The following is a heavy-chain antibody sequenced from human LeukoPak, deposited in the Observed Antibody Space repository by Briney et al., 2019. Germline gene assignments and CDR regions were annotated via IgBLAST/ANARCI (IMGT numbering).Heavy chain of an antibody. V-gene: IGHV3-7*01. J-gene: IGHJ4*02. CDR2: IKQDGSEK. CDR1: GFTFSSYW. Sequence: GGSLRLSCAASGFTFSSYWMSWVRQAPGKGLEWVANIKQDGSEKYYVDSVKGRFTISRDNAKNSLYLQMNSLRAEDTAVYYCARPPYGSGSGFDYWGQGTLVTVSS. CDR3: ARPPYGSGSGFDY. D-gene: IGHD3-10*01.